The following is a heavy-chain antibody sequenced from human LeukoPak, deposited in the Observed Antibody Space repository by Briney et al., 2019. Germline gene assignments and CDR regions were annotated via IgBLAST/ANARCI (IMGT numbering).Heavy chain of an antibody. Sequence: PSETLSLTCTVSGGSISSGSYYWGWIRQPPGKGLEWIGSIYYSGSTYYNPSLKSRVTISVDTSENQFSLKLSSVTAADTAVYYCARGMMFADYWGQGTLVTVSS. D-gene: IGHD3-10*02. CDR1: GGSISSGSYY. CDR2: IYYSGST. V-gene: IGHV4-39*01. CDR3: ARGMMFADY. J-gene: IGHJ4*02.